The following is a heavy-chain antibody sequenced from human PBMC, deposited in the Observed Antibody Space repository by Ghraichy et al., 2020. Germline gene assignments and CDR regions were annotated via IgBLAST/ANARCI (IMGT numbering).Heavy chain of an antibody. V-gene: IGHV4-59*01. CDR2: IYYSGST. CDR3: ARDSGTGGLHYYYMDV. J-gene: IGHJ6*03. Sequence: SETLSLTCTVSGGSISSYYWSWIRQPPGKGLEWIGYIYYSGSTNYNPSLKSRVTISVDTSKNQFSLKLSSVTAADTAVYYCARDSGTGGLHYYYMDVWGKGTTVTVSS. D-gene: IGHD3/OR15-3a*01. CDR1: GGSISSYY.